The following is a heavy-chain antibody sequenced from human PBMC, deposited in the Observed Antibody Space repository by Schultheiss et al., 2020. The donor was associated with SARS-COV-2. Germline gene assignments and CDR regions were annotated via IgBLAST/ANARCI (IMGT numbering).Heavy chain of an antibody. D-gene: IGHD1-26*01. CDR2: ISAYNGNT. V-gene: IGHV1-18*01. J-gene: IGHJ4*02. CDR3: AREGALYSGSREFDY. CDR1: GYTFTRYG. Sequence: ASVKVSCKASGYTFTRYGISWVRQAPGQGLEWMGWISAYNGNTNYAQKLQGRVTMTTDTSTSTTYMELRSLRSDDTALYYCAREGALYSGSREFDYWGQGTLVTVSS.